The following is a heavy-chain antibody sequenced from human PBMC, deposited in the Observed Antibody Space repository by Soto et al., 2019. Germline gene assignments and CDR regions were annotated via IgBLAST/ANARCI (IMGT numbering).Heavy chain of an antibody. Sequence: SGPTLVNPTETLTLTCTVSGFSLSNARMGVSWIRQPPGKALEWLAHIFSNGEKSYSTSLKSRLTISKDTSKSQVVLTMTNMDPVDTATYYCARISLRGVVVTAIPYWGQGTLVTVSS. CDR1: GFSLSNARMG. CDR2: IFSNGEK. J-gene: IGHJ4*02. CDR3: ARISLRGVVVTAIPY. D-gene: IGHD2-21*02. V-gene: IGHV2-26*01.